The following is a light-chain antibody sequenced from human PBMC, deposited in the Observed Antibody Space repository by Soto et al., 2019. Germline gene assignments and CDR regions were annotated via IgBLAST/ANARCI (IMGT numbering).Light chain of an antibody. Sequence: DIQMTQSPSSLSASVGDIVTITCRASQSISSYLNWYQQKPGKAPKLLIYAASSLQSGVPSRFSGSGPGTDFTLTISSLQPEDFATYYCQQSFRKFGQGTKVDIK. CDR1: QSISSY. CDR2: AAS. CDR3: QQSFRK. J-gene: IGKJ1*01. V-gene: IGKV1-39*01.